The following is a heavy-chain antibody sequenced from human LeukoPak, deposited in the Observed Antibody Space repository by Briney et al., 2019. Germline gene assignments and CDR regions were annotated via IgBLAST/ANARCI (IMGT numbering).Heavy chain of an antibody. Sequence: TTSETLSLTCTVSGGSISSYYWSWIRQPPGKGLEWIGYIYYSGSTNYNPSLKSRVTISVDTSKNQFSLKLSSVTAADTAVYYCARDEGYCSSTSCYSGWFDPWGQGTLVTVSS. D-gene: IGHD2-2*01. CDR1: GGSISSYY. J-gene: IGHJ5*02. CDR2: IYYSGST. CDR3: ARDEGYCSSTSCYSGWFDP. V-gene: IGHV4-59*01.